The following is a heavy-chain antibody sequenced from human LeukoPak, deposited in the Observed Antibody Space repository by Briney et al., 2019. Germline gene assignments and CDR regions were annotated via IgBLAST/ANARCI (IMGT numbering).Heavy chain of an antibody. D-gene: IGHD3-3*01. J-gene: IGHJ4*02. Sequence: PGGSLRLSCAASGFTFSSYAMHWVRQAPGKGLEWVAVISYDGSNKYYADSVKGRFTISRDNSKNTLYLQMNSLRAEDTAVYYCARHWDFWSRYFDYWGQGTLVTVSS. CDR3: ARHWDFWSRYFDY. CDR1: GFTFSSYA. CDR2: ISYDGSNK. V-gene: IGHV3-30*01.